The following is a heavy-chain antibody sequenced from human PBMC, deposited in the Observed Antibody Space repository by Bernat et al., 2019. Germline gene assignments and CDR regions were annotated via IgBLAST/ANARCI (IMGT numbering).Heavy chain of an antibody. J-gene: IGHJ4*02. CDR3: AKDKYSSSSEEEFFDY. Sequence: EVQLVESGGGLVQPERSLRLSCAASGFTFDDYAMHWVRQAPGKGLEWVSGISWNSDKIDYADSVKGRFTISRDNAKKSLYLQMNSLRVEDTALYYCAKDKYSSSSEEEFFDYWGQGTLVTVSS. D-gene: IGHD6-6*01. CDR1: GFTFDDYA. V-gene: IGHV3-9*01. CDR2: ISWNSDKI.